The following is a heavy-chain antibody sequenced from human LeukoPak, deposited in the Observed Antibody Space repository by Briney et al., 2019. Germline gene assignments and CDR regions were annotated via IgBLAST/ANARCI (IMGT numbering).Heavy chain of an antibody. J-gene: IGHJ5*02. Sequence: GASVKVSCKASGYTFTGYYMHWVRQAPGQGLEWMGWINPNSGGTNYAQKFQGRVTVTRDTSISTAYMELSRLRSDDTAVYYCARSGLVVVPAALTNWFDPWGQGTLVTVSS. V-gene: IGHV1-2*02. CDR1: GYTFTGYY. CDR3: ARSGLVVVPAALTNWFDP. D-gene: IGHD2-2*01. CDR2: INPNSGGT.